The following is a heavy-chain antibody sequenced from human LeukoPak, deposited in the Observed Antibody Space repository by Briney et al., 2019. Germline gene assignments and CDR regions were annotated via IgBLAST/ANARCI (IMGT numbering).Heavy chain of an antibody. CDR2: ISAYNGNT. Sequence: GASVKVSCKASGYTFTSYSISWVRQAPGQGLEWMGWISAYNGNTNYAQKLQGRVTMTTDTSTSTAYMELRSLRSDDTAVYYCAREGGYYYGNYYYYGMDVWGQGTTVTVSS. J-gene: IGHJ6*02. V-gene: IGHV1-18*01. CDR1: GYTFTSYS. D-gene: IGHD3-22*01. CDR3: AREGGYYYGNYYYYGMDV.